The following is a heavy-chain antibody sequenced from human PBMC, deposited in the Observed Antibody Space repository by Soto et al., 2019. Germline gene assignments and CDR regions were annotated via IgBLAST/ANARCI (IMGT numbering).Heavy chain of an antibody. D-gene: IGHD3-22*01. CDR3: ATDLPGYYDSSGYYAY. J-gene: IGHJ4*02. Sequence: QVQLVQSGAEVKKPGASVKVSCKVSGYTLTELSMHWVRQAPGKGLEWMGGFDPEDGETIYAQKFQGRVTMTEDTXTXXGYMELCSLSSEDTAVYYCATDLPGYYDSSGYYAYWGQAPLVTVSS. V-gene: IGHV1-24*01. CDR2: FDPEDGET. CDR1: GYTLTELS.